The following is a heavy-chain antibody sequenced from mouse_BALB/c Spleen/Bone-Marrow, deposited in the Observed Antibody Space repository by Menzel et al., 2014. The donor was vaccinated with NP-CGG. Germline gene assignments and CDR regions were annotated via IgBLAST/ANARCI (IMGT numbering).Heavy chain of an antibody. V-gene: IGHV7-3*02. D-gene: IGHD2-4*01. CDR3: ARDRGLTYFDY. J-gene: IGHJ2*01. Sequence: DVKLVESGGGLVQPGGSLRLSCATSGFTFTDYYMSWVRPPPGKALEWLGFIRNKANGYTTEYSASVKGRFTISRDNSQSILYLQMNTLRAEDSATYYCARDRGLTYFDYWGQGTTLAVSS. CDR2: IRNKANGYTT. CDR1: GFTFTDYY.